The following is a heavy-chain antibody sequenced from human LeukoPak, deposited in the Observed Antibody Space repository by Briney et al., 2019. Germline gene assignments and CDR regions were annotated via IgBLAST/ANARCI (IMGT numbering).Heavy chain of an antibody. CDR3: AREGYYGSGSPPSLYFDY. CDR1: GFTFRNYV. Sequence: EGSLRLSCAASGFTFRNYVIHWVRQAPGKGLEWVAVTSSDLNVKLYADSVKGRFTISRDNSRGTLYLQMNSLRPEDTAIYYCAREGYYGSGSPPSLYFDYWGQGTLVTVSS. D-gene: IGHD3-10*01. J-gene: IGHJ4*02. V-gene: IGHV3-30-3*01. CDR2: TSSDLNVK.